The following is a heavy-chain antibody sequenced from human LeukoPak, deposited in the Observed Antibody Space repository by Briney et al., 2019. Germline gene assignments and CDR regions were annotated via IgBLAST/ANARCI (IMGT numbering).Heavy chain of an antibody. CDR2: ISGSGGST. Sequence: GGTLRLSCAASGFTFSSYGTSWVRQAPGQGLEWVSAISGSGGSTYYADSVKGRFTISRDDSKNTLYLQMNSLRAEDTAVYYCAKKGFYDSSGYYDYWGQGTLVTVSS. D-gene: IGHD3-22*01. J-gene: IGHJ4*02. V-gene: IGHV3-23*01. CDR3: AKKGFYDSSGYYDY. CDR1: GFTFSSYG.